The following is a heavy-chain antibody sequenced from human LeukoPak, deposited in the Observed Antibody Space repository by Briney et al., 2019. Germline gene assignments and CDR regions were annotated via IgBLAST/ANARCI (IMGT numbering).Heavy chain of an antibody. D-gene: IGHD2-2*01. CDR1: GFTFSSYG. CDR2: ISYDGSNK. V-gene: IGHV3-30*18. J-gene: IGHJ6*02. Sequence: GRSLRLSCAASGFTFSSYGMHWVRQAPGKGLEWVAVISYDGSNKYYADSVKGRFTISRDNSKNTLYLQMNSLRAEDTAVYYCAKDIVVVPAAPRNDYYYYGMDVWGQGTTVTVFS. CDR3: AKDIVVVPAAPRNDYYYYGMDV.